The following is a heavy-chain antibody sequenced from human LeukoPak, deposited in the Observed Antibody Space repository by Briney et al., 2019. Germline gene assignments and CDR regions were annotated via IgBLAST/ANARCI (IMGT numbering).Heavy chain of an antibody. V-gene: IGHV3-30-3*01. J-gene: IGHJ4*02. CDR2: ISYDGSNK. D-gene: IGHD6-6*01. Sequence: GRSLRLSCAASGFTFSSYAMHWVRQAPGKGLEWVAVISYDGSNKYYADSVKGRFTISRDNSKNTLYLQMNSLRVEDTAVYYCARDRDLESSSPFDWGQGTLVTVSS. CDR1: GFTFSSYA. CDR3: ARDRDLESSSPFD.